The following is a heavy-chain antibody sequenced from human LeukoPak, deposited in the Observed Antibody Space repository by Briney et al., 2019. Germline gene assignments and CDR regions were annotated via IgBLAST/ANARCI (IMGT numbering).Heavy chain of an antibody. J-gene: IGHJ4*02. Sequence: PSETLSLTCTVSGGSISSGSHYWSWIRQPAGKGLEWIGRIYTSGSTNYNPSLKSRVTISVDTSKNQFSLKLSSVTAADTAVYYCARVGGSYSVYYFDYWGQGTLVTVSS. V-gene: IGHV4-61*02. CDR3: ARVGGSYSVYYFDY. D-gene: IGHD1-26*01. CDR1: GGSISSGSHY. CDR2: IYTSGST.